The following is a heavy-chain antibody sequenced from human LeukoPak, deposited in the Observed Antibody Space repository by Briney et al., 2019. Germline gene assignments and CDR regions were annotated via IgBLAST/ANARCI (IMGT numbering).Heavy chain of an antibody. V-gene: IGHV3-30*04. CDR1: GFTFSRYA. J-gene: IGHJ4*02. CDR3: AREHDAAMVTGALGY. CDR2: ISYDGSNK. Sequence: PGGSLRLSCAASGFTFSRYAMHWVGQAPGKRLEWVAVISYDGSNKYYADSVKGRFTISRDNSKNTLYLQMNSLRAEDTAVYYCAREHDAAMVTGALGYWGQGTLVTVSS. D-gene: IGHD5-18*01.